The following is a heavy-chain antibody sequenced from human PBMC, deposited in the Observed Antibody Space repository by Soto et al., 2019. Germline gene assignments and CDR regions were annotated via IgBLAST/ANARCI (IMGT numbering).Heavy chain of an antibody. V-gene: IGHV1-69*13. CDR3: ASLRITIFGVVTNYFDY. J-gene: IGHJ4*02. D-gene: IGHD3-3*01. Sequence: SVKVSCKASGGTFSSYAISWVRQAPGQGLEWMGGIIPIFGTANYAQKFQGRVTITADESTSTAYMELSSLRSEDTAVYYCASLRITIFGVVTNYFDYWGQGTLVTVSS. CDR1: GGTFSSYA. CDR2: IIPIFGTA.